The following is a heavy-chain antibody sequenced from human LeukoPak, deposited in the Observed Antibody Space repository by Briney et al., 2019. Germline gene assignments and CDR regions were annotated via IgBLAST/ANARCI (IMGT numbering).Heavy chain of an antibody. CDR2: IYYSGSI. Sequence: PSETLSLTCTVSGGSLSSYYWSWLRQPPGKGLEWIGYIYYSGSISYNPSLKSRGTISVDTSKNQYSLKLTSVTAADTAVYYCARDGILKRTRSSGVAAPVDAFDIWGQGTTVTVS. CDR1: GGSLSSYY. V-gene: IGHV4-59*01. J-gene: IGHJ3*02. D-gene: IGHD6-13*01. CDR3: ARDGILKRTRSSGVAAPVDAFDI.